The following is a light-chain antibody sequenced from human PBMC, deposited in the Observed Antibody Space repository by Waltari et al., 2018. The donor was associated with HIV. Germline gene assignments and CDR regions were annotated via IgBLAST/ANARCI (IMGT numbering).Light chain of an antibody. CDR3: LAWDIDTVI. CDR2: GAN. CDR1: SSNIGAGYD. V-gene: IGLV1-40*01. J-gene: IGLJ2*01. Sequence: QSVLTQPPSVSGAPGQRVTISCTGSSNIGAGYDVQWYQQLLIYGANNRPSGVPDRFSGSNSGNTATLTISETQAMDEADYYCLAWDIDTVIFGGGTKLTVL.